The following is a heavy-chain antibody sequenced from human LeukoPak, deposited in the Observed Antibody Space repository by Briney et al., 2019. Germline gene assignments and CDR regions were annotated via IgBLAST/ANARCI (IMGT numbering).Heavy chain of an antibody. CDR3: ARTRRLRSQEDWFDP. D-gene: IGHD4-17*01. Sequence: GASVKVSCKASGYTFTSYGISWVRQAPGQGLEWMGWISAYNGNTNYAQKLQGRVTMTTDTSTSTAYMELRSLRSDDTAVYYCARTRRLRSQEDWFDPWGQGTLVTVSS. J-gene: IGHJ5*02. CDR2: ISAYNGNT. CDR1: GYTFTSYG. V-gene: IGHV1-18*01.